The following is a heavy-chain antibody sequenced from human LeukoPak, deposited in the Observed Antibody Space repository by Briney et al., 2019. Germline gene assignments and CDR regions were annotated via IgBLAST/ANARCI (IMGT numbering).Heavy chain of an antibody. D-gene: IGHD2-15*01. V-gene: IGHV1-8*01. J-gene: IGHJ5*02. CDR1: GYTFSTYD. Sequence: GASVKVSCKASGYTFSTYDIDWVRQATGQGLEWMGWMNPNSGNTGYAQKFQGRVTMTRNTSINTAYMELSSLRSEDTAVYYCASGVAQFDPWGQGTLVTVSS. CDR3: ASGVAQFDP. CDR2: MNPNSGNT.